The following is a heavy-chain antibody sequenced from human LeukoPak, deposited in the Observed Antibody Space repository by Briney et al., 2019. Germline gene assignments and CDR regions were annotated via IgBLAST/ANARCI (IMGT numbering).Heavy chain of an antibody. Sequence: PGGSLRLSCAASGFTLSSFAMSWVRQAPGKGLEWVSGISVTGGSTYYADSVRGRFTISRDNAKNTLYLQMKSLRAEDTAVYYCARGHRKGELPLDYWGQGTLVTVSS. V-gene: IGHV3-23*01. CDR1: GFTLSSFA. CDR2: ISVTGGST. D-gene: IGHD1-26*01. J-gene: IGHJ4*02. CDR3: ARGHRKGELPLDY.